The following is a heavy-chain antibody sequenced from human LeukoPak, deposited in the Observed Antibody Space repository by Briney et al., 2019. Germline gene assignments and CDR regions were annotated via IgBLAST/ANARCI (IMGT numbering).Heavy chain of an antibody. CDR1: GIAFSDSF. D-gene: IGHD2/OR15-2a*01. CDR2: ISPDGSGS. V-gene: IGHV3-7*01. Sequence: GGSLRLSCAASGIAFSDSFMAWVRQAPGKGLGWVAEISPDGSGSSYVDSVAGRFTISRDNSKNALYLQMNSLRVEETAVYYCARDFSYRQFDYWGLGTLVTVSS. J-gene: IGHJ4*02. CDR3: ARDFSYRQFDY.